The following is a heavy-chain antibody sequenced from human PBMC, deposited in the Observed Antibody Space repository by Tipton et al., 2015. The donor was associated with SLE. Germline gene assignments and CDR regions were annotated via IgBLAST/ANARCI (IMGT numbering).Heavy chain of an antibody. CDR3: AKITLGENIIIPQDD. D-gene: IGHD3-16*02. V-gene: IGHV3-30*02. J-gene: IGHJ4*02. Sequence: SLRLSCTASGFTFIDYWIHWVRQTPGKGLEWVAFIRFDESRNSANDRFTISRDTSKNTVYLQMNTLRPGDSAVYYCAKITLGENIIIPQDDWGQGTLVTVSS. CDR2: IRFDES. CDR1: GFTFIDYW.